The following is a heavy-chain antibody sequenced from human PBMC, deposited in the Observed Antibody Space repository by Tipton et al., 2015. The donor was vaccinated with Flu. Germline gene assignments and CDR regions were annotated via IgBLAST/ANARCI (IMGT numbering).Heavy chain of an antibody. CDR3: ARTWIQLWTPDVDY. V-gene: IGHV1-2*02. Sequence: QLVQSGAEVKEPGASVKVSCKASGYTVSGHYMHWIRQAPGQGLEWMGWINPKSGDTKYAQNFQGRVTMTRDTSITTVYMELTGLTSDDTAIYYCARTWIQLWTPDVDYWGQGTLVTVSS. CDR2: INPKSGDT. CDR1: GYTVSGHY. J-gene: IGHJ4*02. D-gene: IGHD5-18*01.